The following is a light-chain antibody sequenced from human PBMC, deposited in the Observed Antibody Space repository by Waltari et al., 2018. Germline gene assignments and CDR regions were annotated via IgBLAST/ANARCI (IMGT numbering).Light chain of an antibody. CDR2: DAS. J-gene: IGKJ2*03. CDR3: QQRSIRPPAYS. Sequence: EIVLTQSPATLCLSPGERVTLSCRPSQSVNNYLAWYQQKPGKAPRLLIYDASSRATGIPARFSGNGSGTDFTLTISSLEAEDFAVYYCQQRSIRPPAYSFGQGTRLEIK. V-gene: IGKV3-11*01. CDR1: QSVNNY.